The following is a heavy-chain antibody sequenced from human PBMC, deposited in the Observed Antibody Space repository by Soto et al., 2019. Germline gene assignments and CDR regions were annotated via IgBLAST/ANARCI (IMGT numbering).Heavy chain of an antibody. CDR2: IDYRGDT. CDR1: GDSIRTSAYY. V-gene: IGHV4-39*01. J-gene: IGHJ4*02. Sequence: QLQLQESGPGLVKPSETLSRTCIVSGDSIRTSAYYWGWIRQPPGKGLEWIGSIDYRGDTYYNPSLKTRATISVDTSKNQFSLRLDSVTAADTSIYYCVRHPLRGXXVPYWGQGALVTVSS. CDR3: VRHPLRGXXVPY. D-gene: IGHD2-15*01.